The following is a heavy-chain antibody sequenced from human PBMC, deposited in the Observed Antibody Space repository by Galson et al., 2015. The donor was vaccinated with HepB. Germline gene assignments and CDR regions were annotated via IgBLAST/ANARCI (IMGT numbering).Heavy chain of an antibody. V-gene: IGHV4-39*06. J-gene: IGHJ4*02. CDR2: IYYTGNT. CDR1: GASISSSLYY. D-gene: IGHD2/OR15-2a*01. Sequence: ETLSLTCTVSGASISSSLYYWVWVRQPPEKGLERIGSIYYTGNTYYKSSLQSRVTISADMSKNQFPLKVNSVTAADTAVYYCARAARDSSTYANDYWGQGALVTVSS. CDR3: ARAARDSSTYANDY.